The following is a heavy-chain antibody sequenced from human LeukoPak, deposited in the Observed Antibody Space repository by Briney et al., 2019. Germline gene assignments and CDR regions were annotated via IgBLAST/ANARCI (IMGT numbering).Heavy chain of an antibody. J-gene: IGHJ4*02. CDR2: IYYSGST. D-gene: IGHD1-1*01. Sequence: SETLSLTCTVSGGSISSHYWSWIRQPPGKGLEWIGYIYYSGSTNYNPSLKSRVTISVDTSKNRFSLKLSSVTAADTAVYYCASGGTGPFDYWGQGTLVTVSS. CDR1: GGSISSHY. V-gene: IGHV4-59*11. CDR3: ASGGTGPFDY.